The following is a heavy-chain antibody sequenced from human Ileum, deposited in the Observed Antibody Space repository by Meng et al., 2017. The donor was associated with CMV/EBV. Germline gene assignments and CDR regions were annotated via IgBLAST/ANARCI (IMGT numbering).Heavy chain of an antibody. V-gene: IGHV3-74*01. CDR2: INSAASST. D-gene: IGHD5-12*01. CDR1: GFIFSSHW. J-gene: IGHJ5*01. Sequence: GGSLRLSCAASGFIFSSHWMHWVRQAPGKGLVWVSRINSAASSTSYADSVKGRFTITRDNAKDTLYLQMNSLRDEDRALYYCTRGQSGHGRFDSWGLGTLVTVSS. CDR3: TRGQSGHGRFDS.